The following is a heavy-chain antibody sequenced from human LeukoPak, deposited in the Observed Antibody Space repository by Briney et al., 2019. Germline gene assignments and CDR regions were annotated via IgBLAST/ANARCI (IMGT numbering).Heavy chain of an antibody. D-gene: IGHD2-2*01. CDR3: ARQTMLVGYANGLGFNY. CDR1: GASISSWY. J-gene: IGHJ4*02. V-gene: IGHV4-59*01. CDR2: IYGSGST. Sequence: SETLSITCNVTGASISSWYWSWIRQPPGKGLEWIGDIYGSGSTNYNPSLKSRVSMSADTSKNQISLNLKFVTAADTAVYYCARQTMLVGYANGLGFNYWGEGTLVTVSS.